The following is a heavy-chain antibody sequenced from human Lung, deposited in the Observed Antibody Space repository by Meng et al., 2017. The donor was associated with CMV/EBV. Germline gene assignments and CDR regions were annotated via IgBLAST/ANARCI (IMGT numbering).Heavy chain of an antibody. J-gene: IGHJ3*02. D-gene: IGHD3-3*01. CDR3: ARKQPISDAFDI. CDR1: GFTVSTNF. V-gene: IGHV3-53*01. Sequence: GESXKISCAASGFTVSTNFMSWVRQAPGKGLEWVSLMYSGGTTYYADSVKGRFTISRDDSKNTLYLQMNSLRAEDTAVYYCARKQPISDAFDIWGQGTMVTVSS. CDR2: MYSGGTT.